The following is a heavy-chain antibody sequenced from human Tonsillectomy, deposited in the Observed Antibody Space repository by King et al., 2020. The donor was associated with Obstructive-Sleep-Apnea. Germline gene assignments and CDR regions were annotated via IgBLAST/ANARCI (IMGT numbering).Heavy chain of an antibody. CDR3: ARFDSSGYYYDD. J-gene: IGHJ4*02. CDR2: IYYSGSA. D-gene: IGHD3-22*01. V-gene: IGHV4-59*08. CDR1: GASISSYY. Sequence: LQLQESGPGLVKPSETLSLTCTVSGASISSYYWTWIRQPPGKGLEWIGYIYYSGSANYNPSLKSRVTISVDTSNNQFSLKLSSVTAADTAVYYCARFDSSGYYYDDWGQGTPVTVSS.